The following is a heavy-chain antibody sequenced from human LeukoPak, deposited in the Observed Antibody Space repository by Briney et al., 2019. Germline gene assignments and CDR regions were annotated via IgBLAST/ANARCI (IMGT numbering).Heavy chain of an antibody. Sequence: SETLSLTCAVSGGSINSGAFSWSWFRQPPGKGLEWIGYIYPSGTTYYSPSLKSRVTMSVDGSKNHFSLRLTSVAAADTAIYYCARGKSSYYFDYWGQGTLVTVSS. CDR3: ARGKSSYYFDY. CDR1: GGSINSGAFS. CDR2: IYPSGTT. V-gene: IGHV4-30-2*01. J-gene: IGHJ4*02.